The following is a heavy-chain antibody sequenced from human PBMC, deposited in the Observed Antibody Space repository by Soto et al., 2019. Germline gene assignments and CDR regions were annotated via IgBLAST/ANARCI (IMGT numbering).Heavy chain of an antibody. CDR2: ISAYNGNT. V-gene: IGHV1-18*04. D-gene: IGHD3-22*01. CDR1: GYTFTSYG. CDR3: ARDTYYYDSSGYSPAFDY. Sequence: ASVKVSCKASGYTFTSYGISWVRQAPGQGLEWMGWISAYNGNTNYAQKLQGRVTMTTDTSTSTAYMELRSLGSDDTAVYYCARDTYYYDSSGYSPAFDYWGQGTLVTVSS. J-gene: IGHJ4*02.